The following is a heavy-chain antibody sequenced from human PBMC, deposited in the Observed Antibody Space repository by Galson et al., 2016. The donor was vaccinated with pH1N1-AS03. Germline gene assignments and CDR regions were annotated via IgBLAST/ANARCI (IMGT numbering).Heavy chain of an antibody. CDR3: VRGVLDCGGPACSGTLRFDP. CDR1: GYTFTTYD. V-gene: IGHV1-8*03. Sequence: SVKVSCKASGYTFTTYDINWVRQAPGQGLEWMGWMNPDSGNTGYAPTFQGRVTITRDTSISTAYMELSSLRAEDTAVYYCVRGVLDCGGPACSGTLRFDPWGQGTLVTVSS. J-gene: IGHJ5*02. CDR2: MNPDSGNT. D-gene: IGHD2-21*01.